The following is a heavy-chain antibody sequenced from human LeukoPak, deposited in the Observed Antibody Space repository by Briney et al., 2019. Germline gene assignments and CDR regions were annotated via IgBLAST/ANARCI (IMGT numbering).Heavy chain of an antibody. J-gene: IGHJ4*02. Sequence: SETLSLTCTVSGGSISSYYWSWIRQPPGKGLEWIGYIYYSGSTNYNPSLKSRVTISVDPSKDQFSLKLSSVTAADTAVYYCARGGNTAMVDYWGQGTLVTVSS. CDR2: IYYSGST. CDR3: ARGGNTAMVDY. D-gene: IGHD5-18*01. CDR1: GGSISSYY. V-gene: IGHV4-59*01.